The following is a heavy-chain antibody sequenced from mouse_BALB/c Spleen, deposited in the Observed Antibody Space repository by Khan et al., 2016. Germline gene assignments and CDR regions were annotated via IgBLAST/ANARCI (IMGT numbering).Heavy chain of an antibody. D-gene: IGHD1-1*01. CDR1: GYTFTKYG. V-gene: IGHV9-3*02. Sequence: QIQLVQSGPELKKPGETVKISCKASGYTFTKYGVNWVKQAPGKDLKWMGWINTNTGEPTYAEEFQGRFAFSLDSSASTASLQINNLKNEDTATYCCARDDGSGLYFDYWGQGTTLTVSS. CDR2: INTNTGEP. CDR3: ARDDGSGLYFDY. J-gene: IGHJ2*01.